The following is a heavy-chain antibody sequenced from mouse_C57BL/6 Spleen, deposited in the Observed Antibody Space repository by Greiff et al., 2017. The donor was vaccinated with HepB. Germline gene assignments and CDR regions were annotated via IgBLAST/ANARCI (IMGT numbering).Heavy chain of an antibody. V-gene: IGHV5-17*01. J-gene: IGHJ4*01. CDR1: GFTFSDYG. CDR2: ISSGSSTN. Sequence: EVKLVESGGGLVKPGGSLKLSCAASGFTFSDYGMHWVRQAPEKGLEWVAYISSGSSTNYYADTVKGRYTISRDNAKNTLFLQMNSLGSEDTAMYYSARNAMDYWGQGTSVTVSS. CDR3: ARNAMDY.